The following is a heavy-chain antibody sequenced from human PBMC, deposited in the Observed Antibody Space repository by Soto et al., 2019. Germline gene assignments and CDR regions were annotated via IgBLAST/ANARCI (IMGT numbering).Heavy chain of an antibody. CDR3: ARDRGRRVPTGFYYYYGMDV. V-gene: IGHV4-59*01. Sequence: PXATLSLTFTVSGGSISSYYWSWIGQPPGKGLEWIGYIYYSVSTNYNPSLKSRVTISVDTSKNQFSLKLSSVTAADTAVYYCARDRGRRVPTGFYYYYGMDVWGQGTTVTVSS. J-gene: IGHJ6*02. CDR1: GGSISSYY. CDR2: IYYSVST. D-gene: IGHD5-12*01.